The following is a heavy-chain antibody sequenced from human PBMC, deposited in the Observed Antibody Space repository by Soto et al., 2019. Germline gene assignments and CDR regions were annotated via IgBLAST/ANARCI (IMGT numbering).Heavy chain of an antibody. CDR1: GFTFSGSA. V-gene: IGHV3-73*01. CDR3: VRAQRYSSGWYMDY. J-gene: IGHJ4*02. CDR2: IRSKAYNYAT. Sequence: GGSLRLSCAASGFTFSGSAMHWVRQASGKGLEWVGRIRSKAYNYATVYTESVKGRFTISRDDSKNTAYLQMNSLKSEDTAVYYCVRAQRYSSGWYMDYWGQGTLVTVSS. D-gene: IGHD6-19*01.